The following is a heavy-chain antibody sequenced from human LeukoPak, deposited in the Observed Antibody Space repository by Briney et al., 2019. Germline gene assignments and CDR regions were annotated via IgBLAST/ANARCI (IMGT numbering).Heavy chain of an antibody. V-gene: IGHV4-39*01. CDR3: ASEHYRLFDY. D-gene: IGHD4-11*01. CDR1: GGSVSSGDYY. CDR2: IYYSGST. J-gene: IGHJ4*02. Sequence: SETLSLTCTVSGGSVSSGDYYWTWIRQPPGKGLEWIGSIYYSGSTYYNPSLKSRVTISVDTSKNQFSLKLSSVTAADTAVYYCASEHYRLFDYWGQGTLVTVSS.